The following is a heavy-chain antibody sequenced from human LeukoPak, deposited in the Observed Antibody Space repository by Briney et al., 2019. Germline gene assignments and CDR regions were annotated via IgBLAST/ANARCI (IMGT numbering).Heavy chain of an antibody. Sequence: ASVKVSCKASGYTFTDYYVHWVRQAPGQGLEWMGWINPNSGGTNYAQKFQGRVTMTRDTSITTAYMELSRLRSDDTAVYYCARDSGIYRDGFDIWGQGTMVTVSS. V-gene: IGHV1-2*02. J-gene: IGHJ3*02. D-gene: IGHD1-26*01. CDR3: ARDSGIYRDGFDI. CDR1: GYTFTDYY. CDR2: INPNSGGT.